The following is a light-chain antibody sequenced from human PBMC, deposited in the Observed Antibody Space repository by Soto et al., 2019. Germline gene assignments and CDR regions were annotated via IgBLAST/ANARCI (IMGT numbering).Light chain of an antibody. CDR3: QSYDSSLSGAVV. CDR2: GNS. J-gene: IGLJ2*01. V-gene: IGLV1-40*01. CDR1: SSNIGAGYD. Sequence: QSVLTQPPSVSGAPGQRVTISCTGSSSNIGAGYDVHWYQQLPGTAPKLLIYGNSNRPSGVPDRASGSKSGTSASLAITGLHAEDESDYYCQSYDSSLSGAVVFGGGTQLTVL.